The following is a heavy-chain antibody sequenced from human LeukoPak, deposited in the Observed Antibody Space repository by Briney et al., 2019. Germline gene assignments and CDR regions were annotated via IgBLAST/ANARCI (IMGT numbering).Heavy chain of an antibody. J-gene: IGHJ6*02. CDR2: ISYDGSNK. CDR1: GFTFSSYA. D-gene: IGHD3-16*01. CDR3: ARGGGLDV. V-gene: IGHV3-30-3*01. Sequence: PGGSLRLSCAASGFTFSSYAMHWVRQAPGKGLEWVAVISYDGSNKYYADSVKGRFTIFRDNSKNTLYLQMNSLRAEDTAVYFCARGGGLDVWGQGATVTVSS.